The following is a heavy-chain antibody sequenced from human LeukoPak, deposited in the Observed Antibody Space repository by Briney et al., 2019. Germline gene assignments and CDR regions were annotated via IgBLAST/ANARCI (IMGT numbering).Heavy chain of an antibody. CDR1: GGSFSGYY. CDR2: INHSGST. CDR3: ARGNSGYADWGLWGSYHDWFDP. D-gene: IGHD3-16*01. J-gene: IGHJ5*02. V-gene: IGHV4-34*01. Sequence: SETLSLTCAVYGGSFSGYYWSWIRQPPGKGLEWIGEINHSGSTNYNPSLKSRVTISVDTSKNQFSLKLSSVTAADTAVYYCARGNSGYADWGLWGSYHDWFDPWGQGTLVTVSS.